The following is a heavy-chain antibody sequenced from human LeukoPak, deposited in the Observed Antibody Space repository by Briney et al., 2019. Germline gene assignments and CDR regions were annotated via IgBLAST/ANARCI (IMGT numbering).Heavy chain of an antibody. CDR2: ISGSGGST. V-gene: IGHV3-23*01. J-gene: IGHJ4*02. D-gene: IGHD3-16*01. CDR1: GFTFSNNA. CDR3: AKDPQGD. Sequence: GGSLRLSCTASGFTFSNNAMSWVRQAPGKGLEWVSAISGSGGSTYYADSVKGRFSISRDNSKNTLYLQMNSLRAGDTAVYYCAKDPQGDWGQGTLVTVSS.